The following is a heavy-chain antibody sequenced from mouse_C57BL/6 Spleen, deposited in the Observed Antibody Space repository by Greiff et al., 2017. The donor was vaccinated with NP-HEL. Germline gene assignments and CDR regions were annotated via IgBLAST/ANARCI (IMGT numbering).Heavy chain of an antibody. CDR1: GFSLTSYG. Sequence: VKVVESGPGLVAPSQSLSITCTVSGFSLTSYGVDWVRQSPGKGLEWLGVIWGVGSTNYNSALKSRLSISKDNSKSQVFLKMNSLQTDDTAMYYCASLGSSYEGFAYWGQGTLVTVSA. D-gene: IGHD1-1*01. V-gene: IGHV2-6*01. CDR3: ASLGSSYEGFAY. J-gene: IGHJ3*01. CDR2: IWGVGST.